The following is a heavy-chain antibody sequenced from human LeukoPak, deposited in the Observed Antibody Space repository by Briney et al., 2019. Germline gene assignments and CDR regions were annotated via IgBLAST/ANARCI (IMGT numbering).Heavy chain of an antibody. CDR1: GFTFSSYA. D-gene: IGHD4-11*01. CDR3: ARVPTVSTYWYFDL. J-gene: IGHJ2*01. V-gene: IGHV3-30-3*01. CDR2: ISYDGSNK. Sequence: GGSLRLSCAASGFTFSSYAMHWVRQAPGKGLEWVAVISYDGSNKYYADSVKGRFTISRDNSKNTLYLQMNSLRAEDTAVYYCARVPTVSTYWYFDLWGRGTLVTVSS.